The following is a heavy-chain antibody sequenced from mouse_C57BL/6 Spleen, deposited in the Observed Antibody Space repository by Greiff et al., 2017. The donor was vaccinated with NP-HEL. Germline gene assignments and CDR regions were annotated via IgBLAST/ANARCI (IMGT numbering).Heavy chain of an antibody. D-gene: IGHD3-2*02. CDR1: GYAFSSYW. Sequence: QVQLQQSGAELVKPGASVKISCKASGYAFSSYWMNWVKQRPGKGLAWIGQIYPGDGDTNYNGKFKGKATLTADKSSSTAYMQLSSLTSEDSAVYFCARGAAQATFDYWGQGTTLTVSS. CDR3: ARGAAQATFDY. CDR2: IYPGDGDT. J-gene: IGHJ2*01. V-gene: IGHV1-80*01.